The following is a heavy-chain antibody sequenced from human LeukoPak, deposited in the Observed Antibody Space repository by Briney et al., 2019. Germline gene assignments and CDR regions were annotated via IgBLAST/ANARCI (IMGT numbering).Heavy chain of an antibody. Sequence: GGSLRLSCAASGFTFSSYSMNWVRQAPGKGLEWVSYISSSSSTIYYADSVKGRFTTSRDNAKNSLYLQMNSLRADDTALYYCAKDHDYGGNSGRYFDYWGQGTLVTVSS. CDR3: AKDHDYGGNSGRYFDY. V-gene: IGHV3-48*01. CDR2: ISSSSSTI. J-gene: IGHJ4*02. D-gene: IGHD4-23*01. CDR1: GFTFSSYS.